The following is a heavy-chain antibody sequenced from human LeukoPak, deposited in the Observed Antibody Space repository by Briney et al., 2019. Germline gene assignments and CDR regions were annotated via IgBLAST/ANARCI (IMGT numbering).Heavy chain of an antibody. V-gene: IGHV4-34*01. J-gene: IGHJ4*02. CDR1: GGSFSRYY. D-gene: IGHD2-21*02. CDR2: TNHGGST. Sequence: SEALSLTGAGYGGSFSRYYGSWIRQPPGNGLEWMGETNHGGSTNYNPPLKRRVPISVDTSKNQSSLKLSSVTAADTAVYYGARGGFYCGGDCYVDYWGQGTLVTVSS. CDR3: ARGGFYCGGDCYVDY.